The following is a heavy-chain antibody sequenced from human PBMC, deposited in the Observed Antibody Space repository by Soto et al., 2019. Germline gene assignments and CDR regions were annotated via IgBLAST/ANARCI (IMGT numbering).Heavy chain of an antibody. CDR3: ARGALWGSYLFAPMDV. Sequence: QVQLQQWGAGLLKPSETLSLTCAVYGGSFSGYYWSWIRQPPGKGLEWIGEINHSGSTNYNPSLKRRVTISVDTSKNQFSLKLSSVTAADTAVYYCARGALWGSYLFAPMDVWGKGTTVTVSS. CDR1: GGSFSGYY. CDR2: INHSGST. D-gene: IGHD3-16*02. J-gene: IGHJ6*03. V-gene: IGHV4-34*01.